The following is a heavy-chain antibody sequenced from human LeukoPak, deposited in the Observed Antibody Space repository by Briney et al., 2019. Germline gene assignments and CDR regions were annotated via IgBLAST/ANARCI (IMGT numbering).Heavy chain of an antibody. J-gene: IGHJ4*02. V-gene: IGHV3-7*01. CDR2: IIPIGSER. D-gene: IGHD3-10*01. CDR3: ARERASETYYKAPPFDI. CDR1: GFAFGSYW. Sequence: GGSLRLSCAASGFAFGSYWMTWVRQAPGKGLEWVGNIIPIGSERYYVDSMEGRFTISRDNAQNSLYLQMNSLRAEDTAVYYCARERASETYYKAPPFDICGQGTLVTVSS.